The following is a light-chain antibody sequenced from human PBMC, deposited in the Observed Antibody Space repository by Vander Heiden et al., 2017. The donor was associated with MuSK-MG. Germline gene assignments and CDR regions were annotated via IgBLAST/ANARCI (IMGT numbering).Light chain of an antibody. CDR2: GNS. CDR1: SSNIGAGYV. J-gene: IGLJ2*01. CDR3: QSYDSSQRVV. V-gene: IGLV1-40*01. Sequence: QSVLTQPPSVSGAPGQRVTISCTGSSSNIGAGYVVHWYQQLPGTAPKLLIYGNSNRPSGVPDRFSGSKSGTSASLAITGLQAEDEADYYCQSYDSSQRVVFGGGTKLTVL.